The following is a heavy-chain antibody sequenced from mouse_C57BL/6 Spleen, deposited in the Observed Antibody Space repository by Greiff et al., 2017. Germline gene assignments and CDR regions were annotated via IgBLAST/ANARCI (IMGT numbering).Heavy chain of an antibody. J-gene: IGHJ2*01. Sequence: VQLQQSGPELVKPGASVKISCKASGYAFSSSWMNWVKQRPGKGLEWIGRMYPGDGDTNYNGKFKGKATLTADKSSSTAYMQLSSLTSEDSAVYFCARQSTMVTHFDYWGQGTTLTVSS. V-gene: IGHV1-82*01. CDR2: MYPGDGDT. CDR1: GYAFSSSW. D-gene: IGHD2-2*01. CDR3: ARQSTMVTHFDY.